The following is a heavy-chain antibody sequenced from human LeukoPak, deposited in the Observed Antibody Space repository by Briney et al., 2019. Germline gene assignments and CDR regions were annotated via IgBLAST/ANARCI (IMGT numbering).Heavy chain of an antibody. Sequence: GGSLRLSCAASGFTFSNYWMSWVRQAPGKGLEWVGNIKQDGSEKYYVDSVKGRFTISRDNAKNSLYLQMNSLRAEDTAVYYCARYGSIVAAGTFDYWGQGALVTVSS. CDR1: GFTFSNYW. D-gene: IGHD6-13*01. V-gene: IGHV3-7*04. CDR3: ARYGSIVAAGTFDY. J-gene: IGHJ4*02. CDR2: IKQDGSEK.